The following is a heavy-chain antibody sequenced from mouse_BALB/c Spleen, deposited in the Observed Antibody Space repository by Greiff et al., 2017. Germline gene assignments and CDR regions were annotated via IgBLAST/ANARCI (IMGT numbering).Heavy chain of an antibody. Sequence: EVKLQESGGDLVKPGGSLKLSCAASGFTFSSYGMSWVRQTPDKRLEWVATISSGGSYTYYPDSVKGRFTISRDNAKNTLYLQMSSLKSEDTAMYYCARHPPGDGSSHIDYWGQGTTLTVSS. J-gene: IGHJ2*01. CDR3: ARHPPGDGSSHIDY. D-gene: IGHD1-1*01. CDR2: ISSGGSYT. V-gene: IGHV5-6*01. CDR1: GFTFSSYG.